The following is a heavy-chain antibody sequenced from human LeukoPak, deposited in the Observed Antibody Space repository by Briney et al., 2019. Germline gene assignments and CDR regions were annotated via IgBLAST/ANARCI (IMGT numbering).Heavy chain of an antibody. CDR3: ANSPFRDSYDRSGYFSHRSYYFDH. Sequence: SVKVSCKASGGTFSSYAISWVRQAPGQGLEWMGGIIPIFETPTYAQKFHGRVTITADESTSTAYMELSSLRSEDTAVYYCANSPFRDSYDRSGYFSHRSYYFDHWGQGTLVTVSS. V-gene: IGHV1-69*13. CDR2: IIPIFETP. J-gene: IGHJ4*02. CDR1: GGTFSSYA. D-gene: IGHD3-22*01.